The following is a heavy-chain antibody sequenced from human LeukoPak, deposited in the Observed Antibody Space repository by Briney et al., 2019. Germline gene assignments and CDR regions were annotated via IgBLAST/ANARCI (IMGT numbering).Heavy chain of an antibody. CDR3: ARAPSYSYGGNVHWYFDL. CDR2: IYYSGST. J-gene: IGHJ2*01. V-gene: IGHV4-39*07. CDR1: GGSISSSSYY. D-gene: IGHD5-18*01. Sequence: PSETLSLTRTVSGGSISSSSYYWGWIRQPPGKGLEWIGSIYYSGSTYYNPSLKSRVTISVDTSKNQFSLKLSSVTAADTAVYYCARAPSYSYGGNVHWYFDLWGRGTLVTVSS.